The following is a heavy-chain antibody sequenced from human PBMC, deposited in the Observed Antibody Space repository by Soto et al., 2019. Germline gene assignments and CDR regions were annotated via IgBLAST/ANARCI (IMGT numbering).Heavy chain of an antibody. CDR1: GFILSDCA. D-gene: IGHD7-27*01. V-gene: IGHV3-48*01. Sequence: TGGSLRLSCATSGFILSDCAMNWVRQAPGKRLEWVSYISSSSSVIDYADSVKGRFTVSRDNARNSLYLQMNSLRAEDTAVYYCARDLSWGSNWYYYMDVWGKGTTVTISS. J-gene: IGHJ6*03. CDR2: ISSSSSVI. CDR3: ARDLSWGSNWYYYMDV.